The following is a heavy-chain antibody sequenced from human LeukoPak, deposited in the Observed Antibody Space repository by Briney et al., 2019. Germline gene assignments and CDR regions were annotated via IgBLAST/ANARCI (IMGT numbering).Heavy chain of an antibody. J-gene: IGHJ6*02. CDR2: IIPIFGTA. D-gene: IGHD5-24*01. CDR1: GGTFSSYA. Sequence: SVKVSCKASGGTFSSYAISWVRQAPGQGLEWMGGIIPIFGTANYAQKFQGRVTITTDESTSTAYMELSSLRSEDTAVYYCAREEEMASYGMDVWGQGTTVTVSS. V-gene: IGHV1-69*05. CDR3: AREEEMASYGMDV.